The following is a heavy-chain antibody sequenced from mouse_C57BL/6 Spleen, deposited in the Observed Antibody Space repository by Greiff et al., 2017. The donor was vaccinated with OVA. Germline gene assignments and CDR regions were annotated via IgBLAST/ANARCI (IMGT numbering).Heavy chain of an antibody. CDR2: IWGDGST. CDR1: GFSLTSYG. CDR3: AKGDSSYGYCDV. D-gene: IGHD1-1*01. J-gene: IGHJ1*03. V-gene: IGHV2-3*01. Sequence: VKLQESGPGLVAPSQSLSITCTVSGFSLTSYGVSWVRQPPGKGLEWLGVIWGDGSTNYHSAPISRLSISKDYSKSQAFLILNSLQTADTATYYCAKGDSSYGYCDVWGTGTTVTVSS.